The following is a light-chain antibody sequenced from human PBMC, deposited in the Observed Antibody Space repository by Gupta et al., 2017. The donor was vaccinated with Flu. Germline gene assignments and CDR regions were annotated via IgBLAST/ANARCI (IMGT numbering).Light chain of an antibody. CDR1: QSISSW. V-gene: IGKV1-5*03. J-gene: IGKJ1*01. Sequence: DIQMTQSPSTLSASVGDRVTITCRASQSISSWLAWYQQKPGRAPNLLIYKASSLESGVPSRFSGSGSGTEFTLTISSLQHDDFATYYCQQDNSYSQTFGQGTKVEIK. CDR3: QQDNSYSQT. CDR2: KAS.